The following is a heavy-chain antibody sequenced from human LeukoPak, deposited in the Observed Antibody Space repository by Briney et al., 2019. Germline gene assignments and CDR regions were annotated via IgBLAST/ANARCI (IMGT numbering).Heavy chain of an antibody. CDR2: MNPNSGNT. CDR3: ARGYYDILTGYSYPYYFNY. Sequence: ASVKVSCKASGYPFTSYDINWVRQATGQGLEWMGWMNPNSGNTGYAQKFQGRVTMTRNTSIRTAYMELSSLRSEDTAVYYCARGYYDILTGYSYPYYFNYWGQGTLVTVSS. J-gene: IGHJ4*02. V-gene: IGHV1-8*01. D-gene: IGHD3-9*01. CDR1: GYPFTSYD.